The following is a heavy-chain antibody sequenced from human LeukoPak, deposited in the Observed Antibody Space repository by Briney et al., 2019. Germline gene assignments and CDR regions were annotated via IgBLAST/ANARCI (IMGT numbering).Heavy chain of an antibody. Sequence: GGSLRLSCAASGFTFSSCGFNWVRQAPGKGLEWVSSIGPTGTDRYYADSARGRFTISRDNAKNSMYLQMDSLRDVDTAVYYCATETIGRHYDYWGQGTLLTVSS. V-gene: IGHV3-21*01. CDR3: ATETIGRHYDY. D-gene: IGHD1-14*01. J-gene: IGHJ4*02. CDR2: IGPTGTDR. CDR1: GFTFSSCG.